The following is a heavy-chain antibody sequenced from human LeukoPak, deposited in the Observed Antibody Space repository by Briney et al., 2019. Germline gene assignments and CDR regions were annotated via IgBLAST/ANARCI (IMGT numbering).Heavy chain of an antibody. D-gene: IGHD6-13*01. V-gene: IGHV3-73*01. CDR1: GFTFSGSA. J-gene: IGHJ3*02. CDR3: RTPKPLIAAASEGAFDI. CDR2: IRSKANSYAT. Sequence: GGALRLSCAACGFTFSGSAMHWVRQASGKGVEWVGRIRSKANSYATAYAASVKGRFTISRDDSKNTAYLQMNSLKTKDTGVYYCRTPKPLIAAASEGAFDIWGQGTMVTVSS.